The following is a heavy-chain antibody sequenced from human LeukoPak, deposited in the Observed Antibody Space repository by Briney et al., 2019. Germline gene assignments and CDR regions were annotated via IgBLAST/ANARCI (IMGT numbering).Heavy chain of an antibody. Sequence: PSETLSLTCTVSGGSISNYYWSWIRQPAGKGLEWIGRIYTSGGINYNPSLKSRVTMSVDTSKNQFSLKLSSVTAADTAVYYCARQGSGSYYNIDYWGRGTLVTVSS. V-gene: IGHV4-4*07. CDR2: IYTSGGI. J-gene: IGHJ4*02. CDR3: ARQGSGSYYNIDY. D-gene: IGHD3-10*01. CDR1: GGSISNYY.